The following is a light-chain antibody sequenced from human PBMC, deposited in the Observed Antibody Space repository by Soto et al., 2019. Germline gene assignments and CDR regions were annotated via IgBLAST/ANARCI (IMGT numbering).Light chain of an antibody. J-gene: IGLJ2*01. CDR3: SSYTTNITPVV. V-gene: IGLV2-14*02. CDR2: EVT. Sequence: QSALTQPASVSGSPGQSITISCTGSSSDVGSSNLVSWFQQDPGKAPKLLISEVTNRPSGVSNRFSGSKSGNTASLTISGLQAEDEADYYCSSYTTNITPVVFGGGTKLTVL. CDR1: SSDVGSSNL.